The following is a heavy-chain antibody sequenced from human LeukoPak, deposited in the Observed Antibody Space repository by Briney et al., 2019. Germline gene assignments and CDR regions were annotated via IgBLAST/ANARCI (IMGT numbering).Heavy chain of an antibody. Sequence: GGSLRLSCAASGFTFSRYSMNWVRQAPGKGLEWVSSISSSSSYIYYADSVKGRFTISRDNAKNSLYLQMNSLRAEDTAVYYCARDGLLWFGKSPAMYYFDYWGQGTLVTVSS. CDR2: ISSSSSYI. J-gene: IGHJ4*02. D-gene: IGHD3-10*01. V-gene: IGHV3-21*01. CDR1: GFTFSRYS. CDR3: ARDGLLWFGKSPAMYYFDY.